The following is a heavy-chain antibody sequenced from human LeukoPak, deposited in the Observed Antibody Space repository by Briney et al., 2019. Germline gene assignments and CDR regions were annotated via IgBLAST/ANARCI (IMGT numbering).Heavy chain of an antibody. V-gene: IGHV3-21*04. CDR1: GFTFSTYG. CDR3: AKEEEQLTYF. D-gene: IGHD6-13*01. Sequence: GGSLRLSCAASGFTFSTYGMNWVRQAPGEGLEWVSSISSSSSYIYYADSVKGRFTISRDNSKNTLYLQMNSLRAEDTAVYYCAKEEEQLTYFWGQGTLVTVSS. CDR2: ISSSSSYI. J-gene: IGHJ4*02.